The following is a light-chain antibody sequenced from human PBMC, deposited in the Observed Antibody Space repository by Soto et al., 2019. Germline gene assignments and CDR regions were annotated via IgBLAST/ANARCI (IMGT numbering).Light chain of an antibody. CDR1: SSDVGGYNY. CDR3: TSYIRSSTLDYV. V-gene: IGLV2-14*01. Sequence: QSVLTQPSSVSGSPGQSITISCTGTSSDVGGYNYVSWYQQYPVKAPKLMIYEVSNRPSGVSNRFSGSKSGNTASLTIYGLQAEDEADYYCTSYIRSSTLDYVCGTGTKVTVL. J-gene: IGLJ1*01. CDR2: EVS.